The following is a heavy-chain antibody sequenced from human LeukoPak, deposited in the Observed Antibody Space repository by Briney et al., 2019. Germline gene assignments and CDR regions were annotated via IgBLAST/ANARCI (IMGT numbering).Heavy chain of an antibody. CDR2: IIPTFGTA. D-gene: IGHD3-3*01. Sequence: SVKVSCKASGGTFTSYAISWVRQAPGQGLEWMGGIIPTFGTANYAQKFQGRVTITTGESTCTAYMQLSSLRSEDSAVYYCARHGGITVFGEAQPGGAFDIWGQGTMVTVSS. V-gene: IGHV1-69*05. J-gene: IGHJ3*02. CDR3: ARHGGITVFGEAQPGGAFDI. CDR1: GGTFTSYA.